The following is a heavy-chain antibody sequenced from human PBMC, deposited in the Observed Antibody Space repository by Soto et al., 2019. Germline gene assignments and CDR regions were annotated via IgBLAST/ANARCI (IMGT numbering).Heavy chain of an antibody. CDR1: GFTFSSYA. CDR2: ISYDGSNE. Sequence: QVQLVESGGGVVQPGRSLRLSCAASGFTFSSYAMHWVRQAPGKGLEWVAVISYDGSNEYYIDSVKGRFTVSRDNSKNTLYLQMNSLRTEDSAVYYCARDSSRSWPYDYYAMDVWGQGTTVTVSS. J-gene: IGHJ6*02. D-gene: IGHD6-13*01. V-gene: IGHV3-30-3*01. CDR3: ARDSSRSWPYDYYAMDV.